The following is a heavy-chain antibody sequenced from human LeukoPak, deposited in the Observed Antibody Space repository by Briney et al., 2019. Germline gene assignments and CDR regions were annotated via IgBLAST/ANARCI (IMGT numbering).Heavy chain of an antibody. V-gene: IGHV4-34*01. CDR1: GGSFSGYY. CDR3: ARGRPSGGYDFRAATRAEPSDY. Sequence: SETLSLTCAVYGGSFSGYYWSWIRQPPGKGLEWIGEINHSGSTNYNPSLKSRVTISVDTSKNQFSLKLSSVTAADTAVYYCARGRPSGGYDFRAATRAEPSDYWGQGTLVTVSS. CDR2: INHSGST. J-gene: IGHJ4*02. D-gene: IGHD2-15*01.